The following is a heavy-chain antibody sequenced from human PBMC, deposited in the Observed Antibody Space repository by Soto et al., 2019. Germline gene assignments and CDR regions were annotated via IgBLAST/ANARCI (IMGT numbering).Heavy chain of an antibody. CDR3: ARDKSAKVVRGVIIMGY. Sequence: ASVKVCCKVPGYTLTELSMHWVRQAPGKGLEWMGGFDPEDGETIYAQKFQGRVTMTTDTSTSTAYMELSSLRSDDTAVYYCARDKSAKVVRGVIIMGYWRQGTLVTVSS. CDR1: GYTLTELS. J-gene: IGHJ4*02. D-gene: IGHD3-10*01. CDR2: FDPEDGET. V-gene: IGHV1-24*01.